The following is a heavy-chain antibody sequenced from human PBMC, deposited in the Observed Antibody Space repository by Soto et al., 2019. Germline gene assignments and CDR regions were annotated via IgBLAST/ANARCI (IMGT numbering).Heavy chain of an antibody. CDR2: IDPSDSYT. D-gene: IGHD6-19*01. V-gene: IGHV5-10-1*01. Sequence: SGESLKISCNGSGYSFTIYWISWVRQMPGKGLEWMGRIDPSDSYTNYSPSFQGHVTISADKSISTAYLQWSSLKASDTAMYYCARQAQYSSGWHDYWGQGTLVTVSS. CDR1: GYSFTIYW. J-gene: IGHJ4*02. CDR3: ARQAQYSSGWHDY.